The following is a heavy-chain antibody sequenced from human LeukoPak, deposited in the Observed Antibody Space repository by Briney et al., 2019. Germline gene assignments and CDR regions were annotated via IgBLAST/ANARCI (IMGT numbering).Heavy chain of an antibody. CDR2: ISYDGSNK. CDR3: ARDGGYSSGFDY. V-gene: IGHV3-30-3*01. D-gene: IGHD6-19*01. J-gene: IGHJ4*02. Sequence: PGGSLRLSCAASGFTFSSYAMHWVRQAPGKGLEWVAVISYDGSNKYYADSVKGRFTISRDNAKNSLYLQMNSLRAEDTAVYYCARDGGYSSGFDYWGQGTLVTVSS. CDR1: GFTFSSYA.